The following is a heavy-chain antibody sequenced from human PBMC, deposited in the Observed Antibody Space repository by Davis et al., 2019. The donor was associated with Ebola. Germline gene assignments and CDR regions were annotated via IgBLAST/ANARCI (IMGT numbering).Heavy chain of an antibody. Sequence: GESLKISCAASGFTFSSYSMNWVRQAPGKGLEWVSSISSSSSYIYYADSVKGRFTISRDNAKNSLYLQMNSLRAEDTAVYYCARGVVYGMDVWGQGTTVTVSS. D-gene: IGHD3-3*01. CDR1: GFTFSSYS. J-gene: IGHJ6*02. CDR3: ARGVVYGMDV. CDR2: ISSSSSYI. V-gene: IGHV3-21*01.